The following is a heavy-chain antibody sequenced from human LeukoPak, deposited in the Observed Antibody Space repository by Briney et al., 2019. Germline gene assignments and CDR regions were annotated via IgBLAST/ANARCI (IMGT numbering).Heavy chain of an antibody. Sequence: ASVKVSCKTSGYIFTGYYIHWVRQAPGQGLEWMRRINPNSGVTNYAQKFQGRVTMTRDTSISTAYMELSSLRSDDTAVYYCAKVDRRELGPYYFDYWGQGTLVTVSS. J-gene: IGHJ4*02. CDR2: INPNSGVT. D-gene: IGHD3-16*02. CDR3: AKVDRRELGPYYFDY. V-gene: IGHV1-2*06. CDR1: GYIFTGYY.